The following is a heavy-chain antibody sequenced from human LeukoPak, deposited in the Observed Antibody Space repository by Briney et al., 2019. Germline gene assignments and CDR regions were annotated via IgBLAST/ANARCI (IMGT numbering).Heavy chain of an antibody. Sequence: SETLSLTCSVSGDSITNDYFWTWNRQSPGMGLEWIASIHHLGLTYYASSLRNRVSISMDTSKNQFSLKLTYVTAEDTAIYYCARLKEGTSATGNVFQVWGEGTMVTVSS. CDR1: GDSITNDYF. J-gene: IGHJ3*01. CDR3: ARLKEGTSATGNVFQV. D-gene: IGHD1-14*01. V-gene: IGHV4-38-2*02. CDR2: IHHLGLT.